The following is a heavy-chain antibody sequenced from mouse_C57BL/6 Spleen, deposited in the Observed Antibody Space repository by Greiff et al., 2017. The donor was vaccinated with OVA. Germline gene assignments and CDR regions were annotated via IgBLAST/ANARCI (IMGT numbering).Heavy chain of an antibody. CDR1: GYTFTRYG. CDR3: ARKAMVTTNFDV. J-gene: IGHJ1*03. Sequence: QVQLQPSGAELARPGASVQLSCKASGYTFTRYGISWVKQRTGQGLEWIGEIYPRSGNTYYNEKFKGKATLTADKSSSTAYLELRSLTSEDSAVYFFARKAMVTTNFDVWGTGTTVTVSS. V-gene: IGHV1-81*01. CDR2: IYPRSGNT. D-gene: IGHD2-2*01.